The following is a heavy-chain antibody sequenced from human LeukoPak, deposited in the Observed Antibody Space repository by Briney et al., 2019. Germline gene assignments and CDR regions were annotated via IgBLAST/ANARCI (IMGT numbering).Heavy chain of an antibody. CDR3: ARVPKATPGHFDY. CDR2: INPNSGGT. Sequence: ASVKVSCKASGYTFTGYCMHWVRQAPGQGLEWRGWINPNSGGTNYAQKFKGRVTMTRDTSISTAYMELSRLRSDDTAVYYCARVPKATPGHFDYWGQGTLVTVSS. V-gene: IGHV1-2*02. J-gene: IGHJ4*02. CDR1: GYTFTGYC.